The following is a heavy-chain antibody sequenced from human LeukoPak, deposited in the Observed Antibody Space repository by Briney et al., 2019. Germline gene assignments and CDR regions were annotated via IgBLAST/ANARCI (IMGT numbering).Heavy chain of an antibody. CDR2: IDWDDDK. D-gene: IGHD5-24*01. CDR1: GFSLSTSGMC. V-gene: IGHV2-70*11. J-gene: IGHJ6*03. Sequence: SGPTLVNPTQTLTLTWTFSGFSLSTSGMCVSWIRQPPGKALEWLARIDWDDDKYYSTSLKTRLTISKDTSKNQVVLTMTNMDPVDTATYYCARITRDGYNSPYYYYYMDVWGKGTTVTVSS. CDR3: ARITRDGYNSPYYYYYMDV.